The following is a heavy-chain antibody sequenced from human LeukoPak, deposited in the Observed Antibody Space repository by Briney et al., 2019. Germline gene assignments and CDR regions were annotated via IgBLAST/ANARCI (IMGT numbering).Heavy chain of an antibody. J-gene: IGHJ4*02. V-gene: IGHV1-2*06. D-gene: IGHD6-13*01. CDR1: GYTFTGYY. CDR2: INPNSGGT. CDR3: AREASDGSSFDY. Sequence: GASVTVSCKASGYTFTGYYMHWVRQAPGQGLEWMGRINPNSGGTNYAQKFQGRVTMTRDTSTSTAYMELSRLRSDDTAVYYCAREASDGSSFDYWGQGTLVTVSS.